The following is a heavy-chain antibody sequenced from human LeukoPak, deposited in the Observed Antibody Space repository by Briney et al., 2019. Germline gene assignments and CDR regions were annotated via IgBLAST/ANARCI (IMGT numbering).Heavy chain of an antibody. Sequence: SQTLSLTCAISGDSVSSNSVAWNWVRQSPSRGLEWLGRTYYRSTWYNDYAVSVRGRITVNPDTSKNQFSLHLNSVTPEDTAVYYCARRLTQYDCFDPWGQGILVTVSS. CDR1: GDSVSSNSVA. CDR2: TYYRSTWYN. J-gene: IGHJ5*02. V-gene: IGHV6-1*01. D-gene: IGHD2-2*01. CDR3: ARRLTQYDCFDP.